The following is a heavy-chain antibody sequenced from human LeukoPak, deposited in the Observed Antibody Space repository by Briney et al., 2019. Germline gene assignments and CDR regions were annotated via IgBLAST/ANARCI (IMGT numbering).Heavy chain of an antibody. V-gene: IGHV1-8*01. CDR3: ARLYCSSTSCYIEYYYDMDV. J-gene: IGHJ6*02. CDR1: GYTFTSYD. D-gene: IGHD2-2*02. Sequence: GASVKVSCKASGYTFTSYDINWVRQATGQGLEWMGWMNPNSGNTGYAQKFQGRVTMTRNTSISTAYMELSSLRSEDTAVYYCARLYCSSTSCYIEYYYDMDVWGQGTTVTVSS. CDR2: MNPNSGNT.